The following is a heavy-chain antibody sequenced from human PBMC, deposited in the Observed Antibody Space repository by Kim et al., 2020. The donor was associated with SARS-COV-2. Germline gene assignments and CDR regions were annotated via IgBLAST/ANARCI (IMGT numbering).Heavy chain of an antibody. CDR2: ISWDGTRT. J-gene: IGHJ4*02. V-gene: IGHV3-23*01. Sequence: GGSLRLSCVASGFTFSTSPMGWVRQAPGEGLEWISRISWDGTRTYYADSVKGRVTMSSDKSKNTVYLHMNSLRVEDTAVYYCAKGVTTSGFDYWGQGAQVTVSS. CDR1: GFTFSTSP. CDR3: AKGVTTSGFDY. D-gene: IGHD4-17*01.